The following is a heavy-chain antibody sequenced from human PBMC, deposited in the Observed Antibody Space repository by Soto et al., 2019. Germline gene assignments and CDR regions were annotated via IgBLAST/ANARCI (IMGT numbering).Heavy chain of an antibody. CDR3: ARVAIVVVPAADSSYYYMDV. CDR1: GGSISSGGYY. D-gene: IGHD2-2*01. Sequence: SETLSLTCTVSGGSISSGGYYWSWIHKHPGKGLEWIGYIYYSGSTYYNPSLKSRVTISVDTSKNQFSLKLSSVTAADTAVYYCARVAIVVVPAADSSYYYMDVWGKGTTVTVSS. CDR2: IYYSGST. J-gene: IGHJ6*03. V-gene: IGHV4-31*03.